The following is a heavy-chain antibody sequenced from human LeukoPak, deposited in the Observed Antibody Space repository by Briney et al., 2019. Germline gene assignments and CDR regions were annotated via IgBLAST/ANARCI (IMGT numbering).Heavy chain of an antibody. CDR3: AKDPQTYSSGSL. J-gene: IGHJ4*02. CDR2: IGCSGGST. D-gene: IGHD6-19*01. V-gene: IGHV3-23*01. CDR1: GFTFSSYA. Sequence: GGSLRLSCAASGFTFSSYAMSWVRQAPGKGLEWVSAIGCSGGSTYYADSVKGRFTISRDNSKSTLYLQMNSLRAEDTAVYYCAKDPQTYSSGSLGGQGTLVTVSS.